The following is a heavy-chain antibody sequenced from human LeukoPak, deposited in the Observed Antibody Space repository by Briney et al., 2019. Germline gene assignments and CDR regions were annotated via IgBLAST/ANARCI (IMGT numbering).Heavy chain of an antibody. CDR1: GFTFSSYT. V-gene: IGHV3-21*04. J-gene: IGHJ4*02. CDR3: ARVVSPTYSSSWTYYFDY. Sequence: GGSLRLSCAASGFTFSSYTMKWVRQAPGKGLEWVSSISSSSSYIYYADSVKGRFTISRGNAKNSLFLQMNSLRAEDTAVYYCARVVSPTYSSSWTYYFDYWGQGTLVTVSS. CDR2: ISSSSSYI. D-gene: IGHD6-13*01.